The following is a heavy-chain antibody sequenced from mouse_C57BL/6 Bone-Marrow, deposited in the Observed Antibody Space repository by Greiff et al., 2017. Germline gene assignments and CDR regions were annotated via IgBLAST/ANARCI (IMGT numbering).Heavy chain of an antibody. D-gene: IGHD1-1*01. V-gene: IGHV1-50*01. Sequence: VQLQQPGAELVKPGASVKLSCKASGYTFTSYWMQWVKQRPGQGLEWIGEIDTSDSYTNYNQKFKGQATLTVDTSSSTAYMQLSSLTSEDSAVYYCARTVFFDYWGQGTTLTVSS. CDR3: ARTVFFDY. CDR1: GYTFTSYW. J-gene: IGHJ2*01. CDR2: IDTSDSYT.